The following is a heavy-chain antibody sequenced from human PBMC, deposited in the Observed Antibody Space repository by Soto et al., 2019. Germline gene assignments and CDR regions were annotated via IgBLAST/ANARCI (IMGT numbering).Heavy chain of an antibody. V-gene: IGHV1-18*01. CDR2: ISLYSDGT. CDR3: ARVVPGAEAWFGP. J-gene: IGHJ5*02. CDR1: GYTFSNYG. Sequence: ASVKVSCKTSGYTFSNYGITWVRQAPGQPLEWLGWISLYSDGTNYAQKLQGRVPMTTDTSTTTAYMELRSLRSDDTAVYYCARVVPGAEAWFGPWGQGTLVTVSS. D-gene: IGHD2-2*01.